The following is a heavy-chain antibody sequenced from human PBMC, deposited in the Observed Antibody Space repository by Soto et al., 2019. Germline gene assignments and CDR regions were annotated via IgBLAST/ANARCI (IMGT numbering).Heavy chain of an antibody. CDR2: ISYDGSNK. D-gene: IGHD6-13*01. V-gene: IGHV3-30-3*01. J-gene: IGHJ3*02. CDR1: GFTFSSYA. CDR3: ARDWYSSSWYPDAFDI. Sequence: GSLRLSCAASGFTFSSYAMHWVRQAPGKGLEWVAVISYDGSNKYYADSVKGRFTISRDNSKNTLYLQMNSLRAEDTAVYYCARDWYSSSWYPDAFDIWGQGTMVTVSS.